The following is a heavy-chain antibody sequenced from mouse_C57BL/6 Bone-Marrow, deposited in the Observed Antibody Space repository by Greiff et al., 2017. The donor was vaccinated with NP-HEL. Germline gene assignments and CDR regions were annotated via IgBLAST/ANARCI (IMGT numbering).Heavy chain of an antibody. CDR2: IDPSDSYT. Sequence: QVHVKQPGAELVRPGTSVKLSCKASGYTFTSYWMHWVKQRPGQGLEWIGVIDPSDSYTNYNQKFKGKATLTVDTSSSTAYMQLSSLTSEDSAVYYCARGGRAWFAYWGQGTLVTVSA. J-gene: IGHJ3*01. V-gene: IGHV1-59*01. CDR1: GYTFTSYW. CDR3: ARGGRAWFAY.